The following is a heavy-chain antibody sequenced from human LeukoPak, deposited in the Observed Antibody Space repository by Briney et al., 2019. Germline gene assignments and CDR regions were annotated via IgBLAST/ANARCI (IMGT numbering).Heavy chain of an antibody. J-gene: IGHJ3*02. CDR3: ARAPLSGTYYTDAFDI. Sequence: SETLSLTCAVYGGSFSGYYWSWIRQPPGKGLEWIGEINHSGSTNYNPSLKSRVTISVDTSKNQFSLTLTSVTAADTAVYFCARAPLSGTYYTDAFDIWGQGTMVTVSS. CDR1: GGSFSGYY. D-gene: IGHD1-26*01. V-gene: IGHV4-34*01. CDR2: INHSGST.